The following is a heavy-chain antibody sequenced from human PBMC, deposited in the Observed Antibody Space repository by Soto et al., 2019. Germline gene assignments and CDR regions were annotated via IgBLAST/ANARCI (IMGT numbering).Heavy chain of an antibody. D-gene: IGHD5-18*01. CDR1: GGSFSGYY. CDR3: ARGIWIRGYYYYGMDV. V-gene: IGHV4-34*01. Sequence: SETLSLTCSVYGGSFSGYYWSWIRQPPGKGLEWIGEINHSGSTNYNPSLKGRVTISVDTSKNQFSLKLSSVTAADTAVYYCARGIWIRGYYYYGMDVWGQGTTVTVSS. J-gene: IGHJ6*02. CDR2: INHSGST.